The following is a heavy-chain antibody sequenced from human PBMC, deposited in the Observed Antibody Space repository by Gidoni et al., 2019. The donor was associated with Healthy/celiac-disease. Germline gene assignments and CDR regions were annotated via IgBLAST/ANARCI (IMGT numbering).Heavy chain of an antibody. D-gene: IGHD1-26*01. CDR1: GFTFGDYA. Sequence: EVQLVESGGGLVKPGRSLRLSCTASGFTFGDYAMSWFRQAPGKGLEWVGFIRSKAYGGTTEYAASVKGRFTISRDDSKSIAYLQMNSLKTEDTAVYYCTRDQTSGSYSRDAFDIWGQGTMVTVSS. J-gene: IGHJ3*02. V-gene: IGHV3-49*05. CDR2: IRSKAYGGTT. CDR3: TRDQTSGSYSRDAFDI.